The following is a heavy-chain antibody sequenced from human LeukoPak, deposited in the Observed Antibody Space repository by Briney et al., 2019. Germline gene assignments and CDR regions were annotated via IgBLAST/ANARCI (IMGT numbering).Heavy chain of an antibody. J-gene: IGHJ4*02. D-gene: IGHD3-3*01. CDR3: AKVFGFGVVIIDETDY. CDR2: ISGSGGST. Sequence: PGGSLRLSCAASGFTFSSYAMSWVRQAPGKGLEWVSAISGSGGSTYYADSVKGRFTISRDNSKNTLYLQMNSLGAEDTAVYYCAKVFGFGVVIIDETDYWGQGTLVTVSS. V-gene: IGHV3-23*01. CDR1: GFTFSSYA.